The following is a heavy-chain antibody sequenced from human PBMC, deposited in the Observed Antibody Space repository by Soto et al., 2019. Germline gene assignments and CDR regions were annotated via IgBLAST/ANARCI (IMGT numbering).Heavy chain of an antibody. CDR1: GYSFTSYW. CDR2: IDPSDSYT. D-gene: IGHD6-13*01. J-gene: IGHJ6*02. Sequence: GESLKLSCKGSGYSFTSYWISWVRQMPGKGLEWMGRIDPSDSYTNYSPSFQGHVTISADKSISTAYLQWSSLKASDTDMYYCASVGTQRWPVDYYGMDVWGQGTTVTLS. V-gene: IGHV5-10-1*01. CDR3: ASVGTQRWPVDYYGMDV.